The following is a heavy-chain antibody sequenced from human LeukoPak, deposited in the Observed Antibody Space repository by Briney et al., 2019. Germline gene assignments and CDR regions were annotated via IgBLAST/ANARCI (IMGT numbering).Heavy chain of an antibody. CDR3: ARERPMRTYQLLQYYYYYYMDV. V-gene: IGHV4-59*11. CDR2: IYYSGST. Sequence: SETLSLTCTVSGGSISSHYWSWIRQPPGKGLEWIGYIYYSGSTNYDPSLKSRVTISVDTSKNQFSLKLSSVTAADTAVYYCARERPMRTYQLLQYYYYYYMDVWGKGTTVTVSS. CDR1: GGSISSHY. D-gene: IGHD2-2*01. J-gene: IGHJ6*03.